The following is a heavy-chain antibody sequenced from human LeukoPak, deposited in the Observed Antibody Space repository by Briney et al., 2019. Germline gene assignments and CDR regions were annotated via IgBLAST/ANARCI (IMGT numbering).Heavy chain of an antibody. V-gene: IGHV1-18*01. CDR2: ISAYDGNT. J-gene: IGHJ4*02. Sequence: ASVKVSCKASGYTFTSDGIKWLRQAPGQGLEWMGWISAYDGNTNYAQKLQGRVTMTTDTSTTTAYMELRSLRSDDTAVYYCARHGSPVIWSAYYYWGQGTLVTVSS. CDR3: ARHGSPVIWSAYYY. CDR1: GYTFTSDG. D-gene: IGHD3-3*01.